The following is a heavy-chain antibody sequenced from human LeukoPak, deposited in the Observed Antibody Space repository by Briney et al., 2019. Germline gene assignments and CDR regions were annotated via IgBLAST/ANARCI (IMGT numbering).Heavy chain of an antibody. Sequence: ASVKVSCKASGYTFTGYYMHWVRQAPGQGLEWMGWINPNSGGTNYAQKFQGRVTMTRDTSISIAYMELSRLRSDDTAVYYCARSRPGLHDAFDIWGQGTMVTVSS. CDR2: INPNSGGT. V-gene: IGHV1-2*02. D-gene: IGHD2-2*01. J-gene: IGHJ3*02. CDR1: GYTFTGYY. CDR3: ARSRPGLHDAFDI.